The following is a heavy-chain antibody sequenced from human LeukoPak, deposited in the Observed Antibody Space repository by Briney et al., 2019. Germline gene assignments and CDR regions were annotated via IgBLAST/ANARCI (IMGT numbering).Heavy chain of an antibody. CDR2: ISSSSSTI. D-gene: IGHD2-8*01. CDR1: GFTFSSYS. J-gene: IGHJ4*02. Sequence: GGSLRLSCAASGFTFSSYSMNWVRQAPGKGLEWVSYISSSSSTIYYADSVKGRFTISRDNAKNSLYLQMNSLRAEDTAVYYCARSSCTNGVCYSDFDYWGQGTLVTASS. CDR3: ARSSCTNGVCYSDFDY. V-gene: IGHV3-48*04.